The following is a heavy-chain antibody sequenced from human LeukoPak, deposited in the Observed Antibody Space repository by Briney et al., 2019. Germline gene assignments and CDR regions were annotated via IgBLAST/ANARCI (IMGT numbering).Heavy chain of an antibody. D-gene: IGHD1-26*01. V-gene: IGHV3-33*01. J-gene: IGHJ4*02. Sequence: QSGGSLRLSCAASGFTFSSYGMHWVRQAPGKGLEWVAVIWYDGSNKYYADSVKGRFTISRDNSKNTLYLQMNSLRAEDTAVYYCARDPGGSHTFFDYWGQGTLVTVSS. CDR2: IWYDGSNK. CDR3: ARDPGGSHTFFDY. CDR1: GFTFSSYG.